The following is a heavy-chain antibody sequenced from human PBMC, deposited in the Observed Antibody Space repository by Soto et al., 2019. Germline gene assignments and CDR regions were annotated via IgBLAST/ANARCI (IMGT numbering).Heavy chain of an antibody. Sequence: RGESLKISCKGSGYSFTSYWIGWVRQMPGKGLEWMGIIHPGDSDTRYSPSFQGQVSISADKSISTAYLQWSSLKASDTAMYYCARERGYCSSTSCPHALDIWGQGKMVTV. CDR2: IHPGDSDT. CDR3: ARERGYCSSTSCPHALDI. CDR1: GYSFTSYW. D-gene: IGHD2-2*01. V-gene: IGHV5-51*01. J-gene: IGHJ3*02.